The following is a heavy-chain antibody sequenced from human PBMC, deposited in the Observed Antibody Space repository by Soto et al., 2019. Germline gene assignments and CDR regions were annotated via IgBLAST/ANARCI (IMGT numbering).Heavy chain of an antibody. Sequence: DVQLVESGGGLVQPGRSLRLSCAASGFIFDDFAMHRVRQAPGKGLEWVSGISWNSGSTDYAASVKGRFIISRDNARNSLYLQMNSLRPEDTALYYCARDTDSDTWNDPFDYWGQGALVIVS. CDR2: ISWNSGST. CDR1: GFIFDDFA. V-gene: IGHV3-9*01. CDR3: ARDTDSDTWNDPFDY. D-gene: IGHD1-1*01. J-gene: IGHJ4*02.